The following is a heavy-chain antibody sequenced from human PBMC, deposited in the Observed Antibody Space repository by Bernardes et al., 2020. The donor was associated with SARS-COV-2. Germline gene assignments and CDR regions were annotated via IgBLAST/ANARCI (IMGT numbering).Heavy chain of an antibody. Sequence: GGSLRLSCAASGFTFSSYAMHWVRQAPGKGLEWVAVISYDGSNKYYADSVKGRFTISRDNSKNTLYLQMNSLRAEDTAVYYCARDSSGSYYGVFDYWGQGTLVTVSS. CDR2: ISYDGSNK. J-gene: IGHJ4*02. CDR3: ARDSSGSYYGVFDY. D-gene: IGHD1-26*01. V-gene: IGHV3-30-3*01. CDR1: GFTFSSYA.